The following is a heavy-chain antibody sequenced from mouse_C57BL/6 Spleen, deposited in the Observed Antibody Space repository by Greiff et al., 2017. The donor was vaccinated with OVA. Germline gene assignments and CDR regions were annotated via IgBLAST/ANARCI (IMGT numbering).Heavy chain of an antibody. D-gene: IGHD2-3*01. J-gene: IGHJ4*01. V-gene: IGHV1-15*01. CDR3: TRGLLRDAMDY. Sequence: QVQLQQSGAELVRPGASVTLSCTASGYTFTDYEMHWVKQTPVHGLEWIGAIDPETGGTAYNQKFKGKAILTADKSSSTAYMELRSLTSEDSAVYYCTRGLLRDAMDYWGQGTSVTVSS. CDR2: IDPETGGT. CDR1: GYTFTDYE.